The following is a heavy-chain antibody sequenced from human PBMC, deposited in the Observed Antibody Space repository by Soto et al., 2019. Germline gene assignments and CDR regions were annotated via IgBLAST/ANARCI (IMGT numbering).Heavy chain of an antibody. D-gene: IGHD3-9*01. CDR2: IYYSGST. CDR1: GGSISSGGYY. J-gene: IGHJ4*02. V-gene: IGHV4-31*03. Sequence: QVQLQESGPGLVKPSQTLSLTCTVSGGSISSGGYYWSWIRQHPGKGLEWIGYIYYSGSTYYNPSLTSRVTISVDPSKNQFSLKLSSVTAADTAVYYCARFYYDILPGSPYFDYWGQGTLVTVSS. CDR3: ARFYYDILPGSPYFDY.